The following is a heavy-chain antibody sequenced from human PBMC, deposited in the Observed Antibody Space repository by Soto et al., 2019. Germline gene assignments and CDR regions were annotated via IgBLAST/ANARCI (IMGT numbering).Heavy chain of an antibody. J-gene: IGHJ6*02. CDR3: AKGRSYYYYYGVDV. Sequence: PGGSLRLSCVGSGFTFGSYSLNWVRQAPGKGLEWVSYISSSSRTIYYADSVKGRFTISRDNSKSTLYLQMNSLRAEDTALYYCAKGRSYYYYYGVDVWGQGTTVTVSS. CDR2: ISSSSRTI. V-gene: IGHV3-48*01. CDR1: GFTFGSYS.